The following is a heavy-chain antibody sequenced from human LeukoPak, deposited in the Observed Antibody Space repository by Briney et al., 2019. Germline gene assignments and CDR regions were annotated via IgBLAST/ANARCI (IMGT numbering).Heavy chain of an antibody. CDR3: ASGGSKRAFDI. V-gene: IGHV4-4*07. Sequence: PSETLSLTCTVSGGSISRYYWSWIRQPAGKGLEWIGRIYTSGSTNYNPSLKSRVTMSVDTSKNQFSLKLSSVTAADTAVYYCASGGSKRAFDIWGQGTMVTVSS. CDR2: IYTSGST. D-gene: IGHD1-26*01. CDR1: GGSISRYY. J-gene: IGHJ3*02.